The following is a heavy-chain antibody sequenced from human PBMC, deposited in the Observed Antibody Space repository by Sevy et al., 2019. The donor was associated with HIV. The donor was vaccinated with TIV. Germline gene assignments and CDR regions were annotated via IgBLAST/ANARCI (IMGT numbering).Heavy chain of an antibody. CDR1: GFTFSSYA. J-gene: IGHJ4*02. D-gene: IGHD2-15*01. V-gene: IGHV3-23*01. Sequence: LSLTCAASGFTFSSYAMSWVRQAPGKGLEWVSAISGSGGSTYYADSVKGRFTISRDNSKNTLYLQMNSLRAEDTAVYYCAKRQEKLREYYFDYWGQGTLVTVSS. CDR2: ISGSGGST. CDR3: AKRQEKLREYYFDY.